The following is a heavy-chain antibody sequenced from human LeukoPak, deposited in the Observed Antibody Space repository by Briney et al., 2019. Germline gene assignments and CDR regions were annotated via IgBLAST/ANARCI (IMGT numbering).Heavy chain of an antibody. D-gene: IGHD6-19*01. Sequence: PGGSLRLSCAASGFTFSNYWMTWVRQAPGKGLEWVANIKQDGSEKYYVDSVKGRFTISRDNAKNSLYLQMNSLRAEDTAVYYCARGSSGWYLHWGQGTLVTVSS. CDR1: GFTFSNYW. CDR2: IKQDGSEK. J-gene: IGHJ4*02. CDR3: ARGSSGWYLH. V-gene: IGHV3-7*01.